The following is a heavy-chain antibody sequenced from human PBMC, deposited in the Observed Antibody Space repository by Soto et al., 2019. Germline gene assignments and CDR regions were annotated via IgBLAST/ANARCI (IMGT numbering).Heavy chain of an antibody. Sequence: SETLSLTCAVYGGSFSGYYWSWIRQPPGKGLEWIGEINHSGSTNYNPSLKSRVTISVDTSKNQFSLKLSSVTAADTAVYYCASLASLAARSPFDYWGQRTLVTVSS. D-gene: IGHD6-6*01. CDR2: INHSGST. V-gene: IGHV4-34*01. J-gene: IGHJ4*02. CDR3: ASLASLAARSPFDY. CDR1: GGSFSGYY.